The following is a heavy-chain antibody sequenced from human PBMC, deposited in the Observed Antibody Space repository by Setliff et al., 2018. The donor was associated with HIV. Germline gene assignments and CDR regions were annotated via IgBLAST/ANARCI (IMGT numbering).Heavy chain of an antibody. Sequence: ASVKVSCKASGYTFTSYYMHWVRQAPAQGLEWMGIINPSGGSTSYAQRFQGRVTMTRDTSTNTAYMELNSLRSEDTAVYYCVRTIYEWGAFDVWGQGTMVTVSS. V-gene: IGHV1-46*01. J-gene: IGHJ3*01. CDR3: VRTIYEWGAFDV. CDR1: GYTFTSYY. D-gene: IGHD2-8*01. CDR2: INPSGGST.